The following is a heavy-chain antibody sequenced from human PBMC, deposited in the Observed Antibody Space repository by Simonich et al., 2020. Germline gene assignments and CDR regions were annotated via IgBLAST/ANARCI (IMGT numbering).Heavy chain of an antibody. J-gene: IGHJ6*03. Sequence: QVQLVQSGAEVKKPGASVTVSCKASGYTFTGYYMHWVRQAPGQGLERMGWINPNSGGTNYAQKFQGRVTMTRETSISTAYMELSRLRSDDTAVYYCARDLRGSYYYYYYMDVWGKGTTVTVSS. CDR2: INPNSGGT. V-gene: IGHV1-2*02. CDR1: GYTFTGYY. D-gene: IGHD1-26*01. CDR3: ARDLRGSYYYYYYMDV.